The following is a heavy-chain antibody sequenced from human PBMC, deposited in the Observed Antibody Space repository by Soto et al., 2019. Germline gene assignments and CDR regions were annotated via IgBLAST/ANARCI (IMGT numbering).Heavy chain of an antibody. Sequence: EVQLVESGGGLVQPGGSLRLSCAASGFTFSSYWMHWVRQAPGKGLVWVSRINSDGSSTSYADSVKGRFTISRDNAKNSLYLQMNILSAEDTAVYYGARDTVVTPGYYGMAVWGQGTTVTVSS. V-gene: IGHV3-74*01. CDR2: INSDGSST. CDR1: GFTFSSYW. D-gene: IGHD2-21*02. CDR3: ARDTVVTPGYYGMAV. J-gene: IGHJ6*02.